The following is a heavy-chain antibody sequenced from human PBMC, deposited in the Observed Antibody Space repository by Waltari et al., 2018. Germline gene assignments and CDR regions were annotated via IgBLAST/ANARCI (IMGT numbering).Heavy chain of an antibody. D-gene: IGHD1-26*01. V-gene: IGHV3-30*02. CDR1: GFTFSSYG. CDR3: AKDRRIVGVPGGGFDP. Sequence: VQPGGSLRLSCAASGFTFSSYGMHWVRQAPGKGLEWVAFILSDGSNKFYAASVKGRFTISRDNSKNTLYLQVNSLRAEDTAVYYCAKDRRIVGVPGGGFDPWGQGTLVTVSS. J-gene: IGHJ5*02. CDR2: ILSDGSNK.